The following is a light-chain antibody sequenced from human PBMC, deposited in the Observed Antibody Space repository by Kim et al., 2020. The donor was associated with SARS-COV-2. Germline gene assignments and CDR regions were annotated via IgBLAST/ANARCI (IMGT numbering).Light chain of an antibody. J-gene: IGLJ3*02. CDR1: NGPYNCA. CDR2: VNSDGSH. V-gene: IGLV4-69*01. CDR3: QTWGPGIRV. Sequence: ACVRLACALRNGPYNCATAWHQQKPGKGPRYLMKVNSDGSHSKGDGIPDHFSGSSSGAERYLTISSLQSDDEADYYCQTWGPGIRVFGGGTQLTVL.